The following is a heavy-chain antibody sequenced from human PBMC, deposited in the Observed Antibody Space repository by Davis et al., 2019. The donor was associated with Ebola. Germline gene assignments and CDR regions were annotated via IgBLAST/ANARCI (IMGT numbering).Heavy chain of an antibody. CDR3: ARDRSGSILVIDHMDV. D-gene: IGHD2-21*01. Sequence: AASVKVSCKASGGTFSSYAISWVRQAPGQGLEWMGRIIPILGIANYAQKFQGRVTITADKSTSTAYMELSSLRSEDTAVYYCARDRSGSILVIDHMDVWGQGTTVTVSS. J-gene: IGHJ6*02. V-gene: IGHV1-69*04. CDR1: GGTFSSYA. CDR2: IIPILGIA.